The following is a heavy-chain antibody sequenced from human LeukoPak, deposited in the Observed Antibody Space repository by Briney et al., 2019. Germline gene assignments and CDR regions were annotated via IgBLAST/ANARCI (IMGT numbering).Heavy chain of an antibody. J-gene: IGHJ4*02. Sequence: SETLSLTCTVSGGSISSSSYYWGWIRQPPGKGLEWIGSIYYSGSTYYNPSLKSRVTISVDTSKNQFSLKLSSVTAADTAVYYCARSPTLCGGDCYPRELGLEFDYWGQGTLVTVSS. CDR1: GGSISSSSYY. CDR2: IYYSGST. CDR3: ARSPTLCGGDCYPRELGLEFDY. V-gene: IGHV4-39*07. D-gene: IGHD2-21*02.